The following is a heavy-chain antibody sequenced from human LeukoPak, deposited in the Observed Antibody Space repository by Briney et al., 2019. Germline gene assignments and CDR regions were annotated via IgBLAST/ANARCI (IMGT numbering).Heavy chain of an antibody. V-gene: IGHV3-7*03. CDR2: IKEDGTET. D-gene: IGHD3-22*01. Sequence: GGSLRLSCAASGFIFSSNWMSWVRLAPGKGLEWVANIKEDGTETYYVDSVKGRFTISRDNAKNSLYLQMNSLRVEDTAVYYCAKDPYYYDSSGYSSYYFDYWGQGTLVTVSS. CDR3: AKDPYYYDSSGYSSYYFDY. J-gene: IGHJ4*02. CDR1: GFIFSSNW.